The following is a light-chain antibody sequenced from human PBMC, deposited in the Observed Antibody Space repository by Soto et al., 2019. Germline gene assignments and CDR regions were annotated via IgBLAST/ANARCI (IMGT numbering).Light chain of an antibody. CDR1: QSVGKY. Sequence: EIVMTQSPATLSLSPGERATLSCRASQSVGKYLVWYQQKPGQAPRLLIYDASNRAPGIPARFSGSGSGTDFTLTISRLEPEDFAVYCCQQFDGSLWTFGPGTKVDI. J-gene: IGKJ1*01. CDR3: QQFDGSLWT. V-gene: IGKV3-11*01. CDR2: DAS.